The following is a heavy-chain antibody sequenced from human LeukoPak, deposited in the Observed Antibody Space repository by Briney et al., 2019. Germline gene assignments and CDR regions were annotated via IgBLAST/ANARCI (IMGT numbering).Heavy chain of an antibody. D-gene: IGHD3-9*01. Sequence: GGSLRLSCAASGFTFNSYGMHWVRQAPGKGLEWVAVISSDGSNKYYADSVEGRFTISRDNSKNTLYLQMNSLRAEDTAVYYCAKDHGAGGIRYFDWLTDYGMDVWGQGTTVTVSS. J-gene: IGHJ6*02. CDR3: AKDHGAGGIRYFDWLTDYGMDV. CDR2: ISSDGSNK. CDR1: GFTFNSYG. V-gene: IGHV3-30*18.